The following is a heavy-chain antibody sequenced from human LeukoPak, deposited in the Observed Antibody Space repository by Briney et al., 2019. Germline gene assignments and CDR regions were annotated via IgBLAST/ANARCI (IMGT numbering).Heavy chain of an antibody. J-gene: IGHJ5*02. Sequence: SETLSLTCAVYGGSFSVYYWSWIRQPPGKGLEWIGEINHSGSTNYNPSLKSRVTISVDTSKNQFSLKLSSVTAADTAVYYCARGPRYVWGSYRFNNWFDPWGQGTLVTVSS. CDR2: INHSGST. CDR3: ARGPRYVWGSYRFNNWFDP. D-gene: IGHD3-16*02. CDR1: GGSFSVYY. V-gene: IGHV4-34*01.